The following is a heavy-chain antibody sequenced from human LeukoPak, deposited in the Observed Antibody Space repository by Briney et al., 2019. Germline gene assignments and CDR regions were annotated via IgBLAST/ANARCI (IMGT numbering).Heavy chain of an antibody. Sequence: GGSLRLSCAASGFTFDDYAMHWVRQAPGKGLEWVSSISWNSGTIGYADSVKGRFTISRDNAKNSLYLQMISLRAEDMALYYCAKDLYRGEDTAMVTFDYWGQGTLVTVSS. D-gene: IGHD5-18*01. CDR1: GFTFDDYA. J-gene: IGHJ4*02. CDR3: AKDLYRGEDTAMVTFDY. CDR2: ISWNSGTI. V-gene: IGHV3-9*03.